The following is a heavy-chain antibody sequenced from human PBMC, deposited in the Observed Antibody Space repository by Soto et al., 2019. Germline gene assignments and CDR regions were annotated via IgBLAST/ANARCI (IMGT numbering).Heavy chain of an antibody. Sequence: QVQLVQSGAEVKKPGSSVKVSCKASGGTFSSYAISWVRQAPGQGLEWMGGIIPIFGTANYAQKFQGRVTITADESTSTAYMELSSLRSEDTAVYYCAREVKICSSTSCLNWFDPWGQGTLVTVSS. CDR3: AREVKICSSTSCLNWFDP. J-gene: IGHJ5*02. D-gene: IGHD2-2*01. CDR2: IIPIFGTA. CDR1: GGTFSSYA. V-gene: IGHV1-69*01.